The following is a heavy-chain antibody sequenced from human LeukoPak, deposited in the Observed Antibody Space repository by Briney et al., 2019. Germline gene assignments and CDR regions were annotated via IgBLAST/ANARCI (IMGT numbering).Heavy chain of an antibody. J-gene: IGHJ4*02. CDR2: IGTSSTTI. CDR1: GFTFSSYT. V-gene: IGHV3-48*04. Sequence: GGSLRLSFAASGFTFSSYTMNWVRQPPGKGLEWVSNIGTSSTTIYYADSVKGRFTISRDNAKNSLYLQMNSLRAEDTAVYYCARESRQWLVLGGVDYWGQGTLVTVSS. D-gene: IGHD6-19*01. CDR3: ARESRQWLVLGGVDY.